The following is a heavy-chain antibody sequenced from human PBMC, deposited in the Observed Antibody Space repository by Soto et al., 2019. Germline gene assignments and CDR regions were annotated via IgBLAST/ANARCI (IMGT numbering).Heavy chain of an antibody. Sequence: GALRLSCAASGFTFNNYSVNWVRQSPGKGLEWVSYISGSGSAIFYADSVKGRFTISRDNAKNSLYLQMNSLRAEDTAVYYCARSLLGRIAVSGALDYWGQGTQVTVSS. CDR3: ARSLLGRIAVSGALDY. J-gene: IGHJ4*02. CDR1: GFTFNNYS. CDR2: ISGSGSAI. V-gene: IGHV3-48*01. D-gene: IGHD6-19*01.